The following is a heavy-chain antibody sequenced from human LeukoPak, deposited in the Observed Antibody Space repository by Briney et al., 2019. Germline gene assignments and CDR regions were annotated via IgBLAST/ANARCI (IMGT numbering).Heavy chain of an antibody. CDR3: AKLRDWGWHSYMDV. J-gene: IGHJ6*03. Sequence: PGGSLRLSCAASGFTFSSYSMNWVRQAPGKGLEWVSSISSSSSYIYYADSVKGRFTISRDNSKNTLYLQMNSLRVEDTAVYYCAKLRDWGWHSYMDVWGRGTTVTVSS. D-gene: IGHD7-27*01. V-gene: IGHV3-21*04. CDR2: ISSSSSYI. CDR1: GFTFSSYS.